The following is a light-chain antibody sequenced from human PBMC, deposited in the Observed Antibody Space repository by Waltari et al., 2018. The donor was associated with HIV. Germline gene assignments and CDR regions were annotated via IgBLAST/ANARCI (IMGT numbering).Light chain of an antibody. V-gene: IGLV2-11*01. CDR2: DVT. J-gene: IGLJ2*01. Sequence: QSSLTQPRSMSGSPGQSVTISCTGTSTDVGSYNYVPWYQQHPGKAPKLIIYDVTRRPSGVPDRFSGSKSGITASLTISGLQSEDEADYHCCSFAGSSTFAVFGGGTKLTVL. CDR1: STDVGSYNY. CDR3: CSFAGSSTFAV.